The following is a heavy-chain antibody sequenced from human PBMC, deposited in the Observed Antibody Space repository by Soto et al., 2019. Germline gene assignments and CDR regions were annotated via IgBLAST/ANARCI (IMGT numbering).Heavy chain of an antibody. D-gene: IGHD6-25*01. Sequence: SETLSLTCTVSGGSISSYYWSWIRQPPGKGLEWIGYIYHSGSTNYNPSLKSRVTISVDTSKNQFSLKLSSVTAADTAVYYCARGGRLQLGYWGQGTLVTVSS. V-gene: IGHV4-59*01. CDR2: IYHSGST. CDR1: GGSISSYY. J-gene: IGHJ4*02. CDR3: ARGGRLQLGY.